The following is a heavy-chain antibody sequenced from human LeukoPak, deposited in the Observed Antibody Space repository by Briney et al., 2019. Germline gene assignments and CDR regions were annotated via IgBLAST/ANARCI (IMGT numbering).Heavy chain of an antibody. J-gene: IGHJ6*02. D-gene: IGHD3-3*01. Sequence: SGGSLRLSCAAPGFTFSSYWMSWVRQAPGKGLESVANIKQDGSEKYYVDSVKGRFTISRDNAKNSLYLQMNSLRAEDTAVYYCARNKGDFWSGYYLRVERSYGMDVWGQGTTVTVSS. V-gene: IGHV3-7*05. CDR2: IKQDGSEK. CDR1: GFTFSSYW. CDR3: ARNKGDFWSGYYLRVERSYGMDV.